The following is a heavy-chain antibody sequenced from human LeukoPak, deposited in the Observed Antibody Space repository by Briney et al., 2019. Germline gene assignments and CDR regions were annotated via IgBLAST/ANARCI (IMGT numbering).Heavy chain of an antibody. J-gene: IGHJ1*01. V-gene: IGHV4-4*02. CDR3: ACGLAAAGRESAEYFQH. Sequence: SGTLSLTCAVSGGSISSSNWCWWVRQPPEKGLEWIGVIYHSGSNNYNPSLKRRVTISVDKSKNQFSLKLSSVTAADTAVYYCACGLAAAGRESAEYFQHWGQGTLVTVSS. CDR1: GGSISSSNW. D-gene: IGHD6-13*01. CDR2: IYHSGSN.